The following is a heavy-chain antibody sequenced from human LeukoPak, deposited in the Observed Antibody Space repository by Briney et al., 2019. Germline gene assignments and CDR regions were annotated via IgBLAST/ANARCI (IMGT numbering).Heavy chain of an antibody. CDR3: ASGPSGYCTNGVCYYFDY. J-gene: IGHJ4*02. V-gene: IGHV1-69*13. CDR1: GGTFSSYA. Sequence: ASVKVSCKASGGTFSSYAISWVRQAPRQGLEWMGGIIPIFGTANYAQKFQGRVTITADESTSTAYMELSSLRSEDTAVYYCASGPSGYCTNGVCYYFDYWGQGTLVTVSS. CDR2: IIPIFGTA. D-gene: IGHD2-8*01.